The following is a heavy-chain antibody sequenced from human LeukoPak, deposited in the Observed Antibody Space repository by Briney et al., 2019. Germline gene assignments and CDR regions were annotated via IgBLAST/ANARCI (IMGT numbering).Heavy chain of an antibody. CDR3: AKDLTVTTWPAVGSY. D-gene: IGHD4-17*01. V-gene: IGHV3-23*01. CDR2: ISGSGGST. Sequence: GGSLRLSCAASGFTFSTYGMNWVRQAPGKGLEWVSAISGSGGSTYYADSVSGRFTISRDNSKNTLYLQMNSLRAEDTAVYYCAKDLTVTTWPAVGSYWGQGTLVTVSS. CDR1: GFTFSTYG. J-gene: IGHJ4*02.